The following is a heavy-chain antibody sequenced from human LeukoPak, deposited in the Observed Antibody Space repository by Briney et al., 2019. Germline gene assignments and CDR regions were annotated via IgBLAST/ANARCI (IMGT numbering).Heavy chain of an antibody. Sequence: ASVKVSCKVSGYTLTELSMHWVRQAPGKGLEWMGGFDPEDGETIYAQRFQGRVTMTEDTSTDTAYMELSSLRSEDTAVYYCATSGIFRWLQTDYWGQGTLVTVSS. CDR1: GYTLTELS. J-gene: IGHJ4*02. CDR2: FDPEDGET. CDR3: ATSGIFRWLQTDY. D-gene: IGHD5-24*01. V-gene: IGHV1-24*01.